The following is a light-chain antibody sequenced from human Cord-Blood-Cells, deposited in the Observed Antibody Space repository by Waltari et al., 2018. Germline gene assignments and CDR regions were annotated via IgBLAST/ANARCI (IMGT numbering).Light chain of an antibody. CDR2: EVS. Sequence: DIVLTQTPLCLYVTAGQPASISCQASQSLLNSDGKTYLYWYLQKPGQSPQLLIYEVSSWFSGVPYRFSGSGSGTDFTLKISRVEAEDVGVYYCMQGIHLPLTFGGGTKVEIK. CDR3: MQGIHLPLT. J-gene: IGKJ4*01. CDR1: QSLLNSDGKTY. V-gene: IGKV2-29*03.